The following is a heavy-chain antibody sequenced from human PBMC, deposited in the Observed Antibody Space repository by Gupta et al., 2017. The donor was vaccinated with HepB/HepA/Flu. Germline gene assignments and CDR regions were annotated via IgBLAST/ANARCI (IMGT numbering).Heavy chain of an antibody. V-gene: IGHV4-39*01. CDR3: ARHVVSSWSDY. J-gene: IGHJ4*02. CDR2: IYYSGST. Sequence: QLQLQESGPGPVTPSETLSLTCTVSGGSISSSSYYWGWIRQPPGKGLEWIGSIYYSGSTDDNPSLKSRVTISVDTSKNQFSLKLRYVTAADTAVYYCARHVVSSWSDYWGQGTLVTVSS. CDR1: GGSISSSSYY. D-gene: IGHD2-2*01.